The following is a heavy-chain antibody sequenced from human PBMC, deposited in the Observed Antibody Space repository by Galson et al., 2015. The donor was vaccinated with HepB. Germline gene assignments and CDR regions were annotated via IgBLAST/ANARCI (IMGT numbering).Heavy chain of an antibody. J-gene: IGHJ6*03. CDR3: ARGAYFYNSIGYYYYYYYMDV. V-gene: IGHV1-3*01. CDR2: INGGNGNT. Sequence: SVKVSCKASGYTFTSYAMHWVRQAPGQRLEWMGWINGGNGNTKYSQKFQGRVTITRDTSARTADMELSSLRSEDTAVYYCARGAYFYNSIGYYYYYYYMDVWGKGTTVTVSS. D-gene: IGHD3-22*01. CDR1: GYTFTSYA.